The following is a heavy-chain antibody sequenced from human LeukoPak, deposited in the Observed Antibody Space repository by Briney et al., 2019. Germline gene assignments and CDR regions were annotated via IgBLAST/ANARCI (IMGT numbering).Heavy chain of an antibody. CDR3: ARHAFWYSSFFDY. CDR2: IYYSGST. V-gene: IGHV4-59*08. D-gene: IGHD6-19*01. J-gene: IGHJ4*02. Sequence: TSKTLSLTCALSGGSMSSYYWSWIRQPPGKGLEWIGYIYYSGSTDYNPSLKSRVTISLDTSKNQFSLKLNSVTAADTAVYYCARHAFWYSSFFDYWGQGALVTVYS. CDR1: GGSMSSYY.